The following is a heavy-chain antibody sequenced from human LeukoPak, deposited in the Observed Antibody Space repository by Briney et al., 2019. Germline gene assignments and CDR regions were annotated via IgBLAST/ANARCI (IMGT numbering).Heavy chain of an antibody. CDR2: ISFDGVNT. CDR3: ARGQGYESYYYMDV. Sequence: PGGSLRLSCAASGFTFSTYAIHWVRQAPGKGLEWVAVISFDGVNTFYADSVKGRFTISRDNSNNTVYLQMNNLRPEDTAVFYCARGQGYESYYYMDVWGKGTTVSVPS. V-gene: IGHV3-30*04. D-gene: IGHD2-2*01. J-gene: IGHJ6*03. CDR1: GFTFSTYA.